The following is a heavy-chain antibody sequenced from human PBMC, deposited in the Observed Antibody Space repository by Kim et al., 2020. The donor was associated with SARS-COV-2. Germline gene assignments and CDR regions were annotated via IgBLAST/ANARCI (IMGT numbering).Heavy chain of an antibody. V-gene: IGHV4-39*01. CDR1: GGSISSSVYY. CDR2: TYYTGTT. Sequence: SETLSLTCTVSGGSISSSVYYWGWIRQPPGKGLEWIGSTYYTGTTYYNPSLKRRVTISVDTPKNQFSRKLSSVTDATVYYCSRHGCTGGVCYFDLCGQGT. J-gene: IGHJ5*02. D-gene: IGHD2-8*02. CDR3: SRHGCTGGVCYFDL.